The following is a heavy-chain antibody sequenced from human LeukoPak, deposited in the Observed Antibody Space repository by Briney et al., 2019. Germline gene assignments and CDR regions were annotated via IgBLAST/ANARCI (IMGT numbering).Heavy chain of an antibody. Sequence: ASVKVSCKASGYTFTSYGISWVRQAPGQGLEWMGIINPSGGSTSYAQKFQGRVTMTRDTSTSTVYMELSSLRSEDTAVYYCATNRELPGGELVQFDPWGQGTLVTVSS. J-gene: IGHJ5*02. CDR1: GYTFTSYG. CDR3: ATNRELPGGELVQFDP. D-gene: IGHD1-7*01. CDR2: INPSGGST. V-gene: IGHV1-46*01.